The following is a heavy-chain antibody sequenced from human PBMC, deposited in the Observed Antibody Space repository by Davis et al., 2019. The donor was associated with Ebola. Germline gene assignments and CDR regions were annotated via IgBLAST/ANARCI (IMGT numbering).Heavy chain of an antibody. J-gene: IGHJ4*02. CDR3: ARGPSSSWYFDY. CDR2: ISLSGSTI. V-gene: IGHV3-11*01. D-gene: IGHD6-13*01. Sequence: PGGPLRLSCAASGFTSSDYYMNWIRQAPGKGLEWLSYISLSGSTIYYADSVKGRFTISRDNAKNSLYLQMSSLRAEDTAVYYCARGPSSSWYFDYWGQGTLVTVSS. CDR1: GFTSSDYY.